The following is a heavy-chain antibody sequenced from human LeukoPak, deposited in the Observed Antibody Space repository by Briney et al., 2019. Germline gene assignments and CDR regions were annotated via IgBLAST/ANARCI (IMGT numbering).Heavy chain of an antibody. CDR3: AKETVVVPADDWFGP. CDR2: IHYSGRT. D-gene: IGHD2-21*01. CDR1: GGSINGDY. Sequence: EASETLSLTCTVSGGSINGDYWSWIRQTPGKGLEWIGYIHYSGRTSYNPSLKSRVTISVDTSKNQFSLRLASVTAADTAIHYCAKETVVVPADDWFGPWGQGTLVTVSS. J-gene: IGHJ5*02. V-gene: IGHV4-59*01.